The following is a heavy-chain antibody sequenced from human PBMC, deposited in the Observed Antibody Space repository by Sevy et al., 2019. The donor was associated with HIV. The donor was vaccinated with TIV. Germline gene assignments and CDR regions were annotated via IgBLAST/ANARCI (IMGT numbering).Heavy chain of an antibody. D-gene: IGHD3-16*01. CDR2: IYYSGST. CDR1: GGSISSYY. CDR3: ARDGGVHDAFDI. V-gene: IGHV4-59*01. Sequence: SETLSLTCTVSGGSISSYYWSWIRQPPGKGLEWIGYIYYSGSTNYNPSLKSRATISVDTSKNQFSLKLSSVTAADTAVYYCARDGGVHDAFDIWGQGTMVTVSS. J-gene: IGHJ3*02.